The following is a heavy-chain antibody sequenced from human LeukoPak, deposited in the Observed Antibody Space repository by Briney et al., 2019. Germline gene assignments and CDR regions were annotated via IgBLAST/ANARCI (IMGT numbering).Heavy chain of an antibody. Sequence: PSETLSLTCAVYGGSFSGYYWSWIRQPPGKGLEWIGYIYYSGSTNYNLSLKSRVTISVDTSKNQFSLKLSSVTAADTAVYYCAREDDSSGFDYWGQGTLVTVSS. D-gene: IGHD3-22*01. CDR2: IYYSGST. CDR3: AREDDSSGFDY. J-gene: IGHJ4*02. CDR1: GGSFSGYY. V-gene: IGHV4-59*01.